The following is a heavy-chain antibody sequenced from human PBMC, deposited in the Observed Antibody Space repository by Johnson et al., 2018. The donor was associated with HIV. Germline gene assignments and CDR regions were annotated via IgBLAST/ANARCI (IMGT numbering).Heavy chain of an antibody. V-gene: IGHV3-66*01. J-gene: IGHJ3*01. D-gene: IGHD3-22*01. CDR1: GFTVSSNY. CDR3: ARDTYYYDTSGYLTRPRAFDV. Sequence: VQLVESGGGLVQPGGSLRLSCAASGFTVSSNYMSWVRQAPGKGLEWVSIVYSGGNTYYTDSVQGRFTISRDNAKNFLYLQMNSLRAEDTALYYCARDTYYYDTSGYLTRPRAFDVWGQGTMVTVSS. CDR2: VYSGGNT.